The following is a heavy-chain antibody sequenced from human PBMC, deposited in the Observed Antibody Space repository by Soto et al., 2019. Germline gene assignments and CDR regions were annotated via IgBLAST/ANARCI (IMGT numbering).Heavy chain of an antibody. CDR3: ARTSVLLWFGEVLPPYYYYGMDV. D-gene: IGHD3-10*01. CDR2: IIPNSGGT. J-gene: IGHJ6*02. CDR1: GYTFTGYY. V-gene: IGHV1-2*02. Sequence: ASLKASGKASGYTFTGYYMHWVRQAPGQGREWMGWIIPNSGGTNDAKKFQGRVTMTRDTSISTVYMELSRLRSDDTAVYYCARTSVLLWFGEVLPPYYYYGMDVWGQGTTVTVSS.